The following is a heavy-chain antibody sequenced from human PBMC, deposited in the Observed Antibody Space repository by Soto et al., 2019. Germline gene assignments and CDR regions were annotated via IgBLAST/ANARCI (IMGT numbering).Heavy chain of an antibody. CDR1: GVSISSYY. CDR3: ARVGNSPSFDY. Sequence: SETLSLTCSVSGVSISSYYWSWIRQPPGKGLELIGYIYYSGSTNYNPSLKSRVTISVDTSKTQFSLKLSSVTAADTAVYYCARVGNSPSFDYWGQGILVTVS. D-gene: IGHD4-4*01. J-gene: IGHJ4*02. V-gene: IGHV4-59*01. CDR2: IYYSGST.